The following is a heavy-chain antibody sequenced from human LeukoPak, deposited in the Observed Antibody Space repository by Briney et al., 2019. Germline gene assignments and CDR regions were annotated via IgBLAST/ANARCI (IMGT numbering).Heavy chain of an antibody. V-gene: IGHV1-8*01. D-gene: IGHD5-24*01. CDR2: MNPNSGNT. Sequence: GASVKVSCKASGYTFTSYDINWVRQATGQGLEWMGWMNPNSGNTGYAQKLQGRVTMTTDTSTSTAYMELRSLRSDDTAVYYCARDRDGYNAFNYWGQGTLVTVSS. CDR3: ARDRDGYNAFNY. CDR1: GYTFTSYD. J-gene: IGHJ4*02.